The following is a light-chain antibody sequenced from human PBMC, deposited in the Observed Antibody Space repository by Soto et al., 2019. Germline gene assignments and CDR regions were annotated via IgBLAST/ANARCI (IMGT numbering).Light chain of an antibody. Sequence: EIVMTQSPATLSVSPGERATLSCRASQNISSNLAWYQQKPGQAPRVLIDGASTRATGIPARFSGSGSRTEFTLTISSLQSEDFAVYYCQQYNNWLWTFGQGTKVEI. V-gene: IGKV3-15*01. CDR2: GAS. CDR3: QQYNNWLWT. CDR1: QNISSN. J-gene: IGKJ1*01.